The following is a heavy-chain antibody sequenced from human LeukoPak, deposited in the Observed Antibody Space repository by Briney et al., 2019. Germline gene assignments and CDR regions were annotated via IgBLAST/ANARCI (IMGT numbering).Heavy chain of an antibody. D-gene: IGHD2-15*01. J-gene: IGHJ4*02. Sequence: GGSLRPSCAASGFTFDDYGMSWVRQAPGKGLEWVSAISGSGGSTYYADSVKGRFTISRDNSKNTLYLQMNSLRAEDTAVYYCAKGGCSGGSCYSMLSPFDYWGQGTLVTVSS. CDR2: ISGSGGST. CDR1: GFTFDDYG. V-gene: IGHV3-23*01. CDR3: AKGGCSGGSCYSMLSPFDY.